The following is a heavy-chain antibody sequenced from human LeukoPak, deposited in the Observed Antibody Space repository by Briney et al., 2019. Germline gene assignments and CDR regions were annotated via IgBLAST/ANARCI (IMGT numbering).Heavy chain of an antibody. J-gene: IGHJ4*02. D-gene: IGHD6-19*01. CDR3: ARVIRPGASSGWYGVFDY. Sequence: GGSLRLSCAASGFTFSSYSMNWVRQAPGKGLEWVSYISSSSSTIYYADSVKGRFTISRDNAKNSLYLQMNSLRDEDTAVYYCARVIRPGASSGWYGVFDYWGQGTLVTVSS. CDR2: ISSSSSTI. V-gene: IGHV3-48*02. CDR1: GFTFSSYS.